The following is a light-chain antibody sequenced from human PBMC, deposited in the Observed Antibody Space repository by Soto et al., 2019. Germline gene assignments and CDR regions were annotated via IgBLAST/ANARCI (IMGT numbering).Light chain of an antibody. Sequence: EIVLTQSPGTLSLSPGERATLSCRARQSVSSNNLAWYQQRPGQAPRVVIYGASTRATGIPERFSGSGSGTDFTLTISRLEPEDFAVYYCQQYGRSPFTVGPGTKVDIK. V-gene: IGKV3-20*01. CDR2: GAS. J-gene: IGKJ3*01. CDR3: QQYGRSPFT. CDR1: QSVSSNN.